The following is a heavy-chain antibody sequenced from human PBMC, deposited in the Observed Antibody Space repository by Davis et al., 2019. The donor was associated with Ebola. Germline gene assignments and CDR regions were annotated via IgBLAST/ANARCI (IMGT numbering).Heavy chain of an antibody. Sequence: GGSLRLSCAASGFTFSGSAMHWVRQASGQGLEWVGRIRSKANSYATAYAASVKGRFTISRDDSKNTAYLQMNSLKTEDTAVYYCAGGSGSYYNGDYWGQGTLVTVSS. CDR2: IRSKANSYAT. J-gene: IGHJ4*02. CDR1: GFTFSGSA. V-gene: IGHV3-73*01. CDR3: AGGSGSYYNGDY. D-gene: IGHD3-10*01.